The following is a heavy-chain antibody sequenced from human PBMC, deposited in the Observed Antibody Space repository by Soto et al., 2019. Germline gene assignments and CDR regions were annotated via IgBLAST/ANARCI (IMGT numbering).Heavy chain of an antibody. CDR2: ISAHNGNT. J-gene: IGHJ4*02. Sequence: QVHLVQSGAEVKKPGASVKVSCKGSGYIFTTYGITWVRQAPGQGLEWMGWISAHNGNTNYAQKLQGRVTVTRDTSTSTAYMELTSLRSEDTAIYYCAKVSRQGSAIDFDYWGQGTLITVSS. D-gene: IGHD3-10*01. CDR1: GYIFTTYG. V-gene: IGHV1-18*01. CDR3: AKVSRQGSAIDFDY.